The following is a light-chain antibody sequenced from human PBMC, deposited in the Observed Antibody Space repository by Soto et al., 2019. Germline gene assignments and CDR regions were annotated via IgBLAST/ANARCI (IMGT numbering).Light chain of an antibody. CDR3: QHYNNWPPRYT. CDR1: QIVYSR. CDR2: ATS. Sequence: EIVMTQSPATLSVSPGERATLSCRTSQIVYSRLAWYQQRPGQAPRLLIFATSTRATGVPARFSGSGSGTNFTLTISSLQSDDFAVYYCQHYNNWPPRYTFGQGTKLEIK. J-gene: IGKJ2*01. V-gene: IGKV3-15*01.